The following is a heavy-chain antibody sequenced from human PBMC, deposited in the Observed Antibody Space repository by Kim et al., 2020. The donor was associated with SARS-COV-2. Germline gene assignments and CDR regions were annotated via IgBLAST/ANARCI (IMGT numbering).Heavy chain of an antibody. Sequence: SETLSLTCTVSGGSISSGSYYWSWIRQPAGKGLEWIGRIYTSGSTNYNPSLKSRVTISVDTSKNQFSLKLSSVTAADTAVYYCARGIAAAGILAFVGYFDLWGRGTLVTVSS. J-gene: IGHJ2*01. CDR1: GGSISSGSYY. V-gene: IGHV4-61*02. CDR2: IYTSGST. CDR3: ARGIAAAGILAFVGYFDL. D-gene: IGHD6-13*01.